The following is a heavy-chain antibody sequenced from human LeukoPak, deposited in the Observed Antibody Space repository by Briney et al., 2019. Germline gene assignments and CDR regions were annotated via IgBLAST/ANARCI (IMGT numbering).Heavy chain of an antibody. V-gene: IGHV3-7*03. CDR1: GFTFSSYW. J-gene: IGHJ5*02. D-gene: IGHD5-12*01. CDR2: IKQDGSEK. CDR3: ARGGGYDRDWFDP. Sequence: GSLRLSCAASGFTFSSYWMSWVRQAPGKGLEWVANIKQDGSEKYYVDSVKGRFTISRDNSKNTLYLQMNSLRAEDTAVYYCARGGGYDRDWFDPWGQGTLVTVSS.